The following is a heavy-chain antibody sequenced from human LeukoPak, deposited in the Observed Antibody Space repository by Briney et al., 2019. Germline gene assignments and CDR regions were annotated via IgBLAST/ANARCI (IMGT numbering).Heavy chain of an antibody. J-gene: IGHJ6*03. CDR3: ARLSAYYYGSYFYYYMDV. CDR1: GFTFSSYT. Sequence: GGSLRLSCAASGFTFSSYTMNWVRQAPGKGLEWVSSISSSSSYMYYVDSVKGRFTISRDNAKKSVYLHMSSLRAEDTALYYCARLSAYYYGSYFYYYMDVWGKGTTVTVSS. D-gene: IGHD3-10*01. V-gene: IGHV3-21*01. CDR2: ISSSSSYM.